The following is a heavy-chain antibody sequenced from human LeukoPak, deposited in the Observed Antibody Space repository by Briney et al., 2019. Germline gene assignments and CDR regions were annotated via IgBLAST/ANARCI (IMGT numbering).Heavy chain of an antibody. D-gene: IGHD6-6*01. CDR3: ARGSIAARPFGFDYYYYYMDV. CDR1: GFTFSSYW. J-gene: IGHJ6*03. V-gene: IGHV3-7*01. CDR2: IKQDGSEK. Sequence: GGSLRLSCAASGFTFSSYWMSWVRQAPGKGLAWVANIKQDGSEKYYVDSVKGRFTISRDNAKNSLYLQMNSLRAEDTAVYYCARGSIAARPFGFDYYYYYMDVWGKGTTVTVSS.